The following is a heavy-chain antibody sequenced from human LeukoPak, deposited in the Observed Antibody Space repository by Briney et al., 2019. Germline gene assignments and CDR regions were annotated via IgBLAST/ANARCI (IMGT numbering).Heavy chain of an antibody. J-gene: IGHJ4*02. D-gene: IGHD2-2*02. CDR3: AKTEAPAAIRAGSDY. CDR1: GFTFSNYG. Sequence: PGGSLRLSCAASGFTFSNYGMSWVRQAPGKGLEWDSTISGSGSATYNAGSVKGRITTSRDNSNNTLYLQMNSLRAEDTAVYYCAKTEAPAAIRAGSDYWGQGTLVTVSS. V-gene: IGHV3-23*01. CDR2: ISGSGSAT.